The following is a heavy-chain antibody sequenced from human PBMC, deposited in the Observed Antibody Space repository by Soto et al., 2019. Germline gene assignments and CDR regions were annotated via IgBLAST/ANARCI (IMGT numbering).Heavy chain of an antibody. D-gene: IGHD4-17*01. CDR3: ARGFYGDYWSPAGYFDY. Sequence: QVQLQESGPGLVKPSQTLSLTCTVSGGSISSGGYYWSWIRQHPGKGLEWIGYIYYSGSTYYKPSLKSRVTIWVDTSKNQFSLKLSSVTAAHTAVYYCARGFYGDYWSPAGYFDYWGQGTLVTVSS. J-gene: IGHJ4*02. CDR1: GGSISSGGYY. V-gene: IGHV4-31*03. CDR2: IYYSGST.